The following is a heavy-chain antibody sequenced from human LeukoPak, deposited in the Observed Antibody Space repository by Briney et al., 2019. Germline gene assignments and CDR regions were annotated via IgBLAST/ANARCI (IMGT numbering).Heavy chain of an antibody. CDR3: ARSYYDILTGYYPYDY. CDR2: IWYDGSNK. V-gene: IGHV3-33*01. D-gene: IGHD3-9*01. CDR1: GFTFSDDG. Sequence: GGSLRLSCAASGFTFSDDGMHWVRQAPGKGLEWVAAIWYDGSNKYYADSIKGRFTISRDNSKNTLYLQMNSLRAEDTAVYYCARSYYDILTGYYPYDYWGQGTLVTVSS. J-gene: IGHJ4*02.